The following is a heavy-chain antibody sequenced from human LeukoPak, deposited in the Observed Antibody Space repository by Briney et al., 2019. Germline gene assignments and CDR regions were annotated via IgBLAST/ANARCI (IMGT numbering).Heavy chain of an antibody. CDR3: AKDGMATITTLDY. CDR2: ISGSGGIT. Sequence: GGSLRLSCAASGFTFSSYAMTWVRQAPGKGLEWVSGISGSGGITYHADSVKGRFIISRDNSKNTLYLQVNSLRAEDTAVYYCAKDGMATITTLDYWGQGTLVTVSS. J-gene: IGHJ4*02. D-gene: IGHD5-24*01. CDR1: GFTFSSYA. V-gene: IGHV3-23*01.